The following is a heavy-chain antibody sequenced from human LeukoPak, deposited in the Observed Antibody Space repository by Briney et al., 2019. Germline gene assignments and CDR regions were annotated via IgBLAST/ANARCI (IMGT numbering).Heavy chain of an antibody. J-gene: IGHJ4*02. V-gene: IGHV3-30-3*01. CDR2: ISYDGSNK. Sequence: GRSLRLSCAASGFTFSSYAMHWVRQAPGKGLEWVAVISYDGSNKYYADSVKGRFTISRDNSKNTLYLRMNSLRAEDTAVYYCARAMPIVGATYLDYWGQGTLVTVSS. CDR3: ARAMPIVGATYLDY. CDR1: GFTFSSYA. D-gene: IGHD1-26*01.